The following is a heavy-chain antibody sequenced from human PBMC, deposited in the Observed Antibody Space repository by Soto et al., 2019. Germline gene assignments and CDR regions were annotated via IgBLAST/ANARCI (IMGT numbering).Heavy chain of an antibody. CDR1: GFPFLSYG. CDR2: ISYDGINK. D-gene: IGHD3-3*01. Sequence: QVQLVESGGGVVQPGRSLRLSCAASGFPFLSYGMHWVRQAPGKGLEWVAGISYDGINKYYADAVKGRFTISRDNSKNTLYLQMNSLRAEDTAVYYCAKDPFGSYYWGQGTLVMVTS. J-gene: IGHJ4*02. V-gene: IGHV3-30*18. CDR3: AKDPFGSYY.